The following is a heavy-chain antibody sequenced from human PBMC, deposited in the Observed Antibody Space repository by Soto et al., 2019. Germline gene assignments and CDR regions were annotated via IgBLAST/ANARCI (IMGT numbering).Heavy chain of an antibody. CDR3: ERGSVDTVDSTGFSQY. Sequence: PSETQSLTCAVYGGSFSAYYWSWIRQPPGKGLEWIGEINHSGGTSYDPSLKSRVTISVDPSKSQFSLKLTSVTAADRAVYYCERGSVDTVDSTGFSQYWAQGTPVT. J-gene: IGHJ4*02. CDR2: INHSGGT. V-gene: IGHV4-34*01. D-gene: IGHD3-22*01. CDR1: GGSFSAYY.